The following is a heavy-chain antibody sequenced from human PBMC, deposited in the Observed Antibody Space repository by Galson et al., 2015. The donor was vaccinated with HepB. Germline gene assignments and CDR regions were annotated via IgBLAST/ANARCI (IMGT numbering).Heavy chain of an antibody. J-gene: IGHJ3*02. Sequence: SLRLSCAASGFTFSSYDMHWVRQATGKGLEWVSAIGTAGDTYYPGSVKGRFTISRENAKNSLYLQMNSLRAGDTAVYYCARGWRDGYNENPFEIWGQVTMVTVSS. CDR1: GFTFSSYD. CDR2: IGTAGDT. D-gene: IGHD5-24*01. V-gene: IGHV3-13*01. CDR3: ARGWRDGYNENPFEI.